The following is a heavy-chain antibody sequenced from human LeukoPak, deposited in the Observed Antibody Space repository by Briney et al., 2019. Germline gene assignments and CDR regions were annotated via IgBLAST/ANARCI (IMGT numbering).Heavy chain of an antibody. Sequence: VASVKVSCKASGGTFSSYAISWVRQAPGQGLEWMGGIIPIFGTANYAQKFQGRVTITTDESTSTAYMELSSLRSEDTAVYYCATSTYGGYFGWGQGTLVTVSS. CDR2: IIPIFGTA. CDR3: ATSTYGGYFG. V-gene: IGHV1-69*05. D-gene: IGHD4-17*01. CDR1: GGTFSSYA. J-gene: IGHJ4*02.